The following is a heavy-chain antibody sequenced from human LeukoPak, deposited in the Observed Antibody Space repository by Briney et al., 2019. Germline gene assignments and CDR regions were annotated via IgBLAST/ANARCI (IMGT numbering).Heavy chain of an antibody. Sequence: GGSLRLSCAASGFTFSSYAMTWVRQAPGKGLEWVSEISGSGEGTYYGDSVKGRFTISRDNSKNTLYLQMNSLRAGDTAIYYCAREHWDFDYWGQGTLVTVSS. CDR2: ISGSGEGT. V-gene: IGHV3-23*01. CDR3: AREHWDFDY. J-gene: IGHJ4*02. D-gene: IGHD7-27*01. CDR1: GFTFSSYA.